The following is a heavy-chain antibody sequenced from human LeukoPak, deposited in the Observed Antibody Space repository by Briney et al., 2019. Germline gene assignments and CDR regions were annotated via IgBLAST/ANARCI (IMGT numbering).Heavy chain of an antibody. Sequence: GGSLRLSCAASGFTFSNYWMSWVRQSPGKGLEWVANIKQDASEKYYVDSVKGRFTISRDNTENSVFLQMNSLRADDTAVYYCARGLLTRSSGYPYFDTWGQGTLVTVSS. CDR3: ARGLLTRSSGYPYFDT. V-gene: IGHV3-7*03. CDR2: IKQDASEK. CDR1: GFTFSNYW. D-gene: IGHD3-22*01. J-gene: IGHJ4*02.